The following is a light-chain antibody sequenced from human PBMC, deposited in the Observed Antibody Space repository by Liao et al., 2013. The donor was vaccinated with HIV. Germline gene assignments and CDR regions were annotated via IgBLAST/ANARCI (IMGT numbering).Light chain of an antibody. Sequence: SYELTQPPSVSVSPGQTASITCSGDKLGYKYACWYQQKPGQSPVLVIYQDSKRPSGIPERFSGSNSGNTATLTISGTQAMDEADYYCQSADSSGTVVFGGGTKLTVL. CDR2: QDS. CDR1: KLGYKY. J-gene: IGLJ2*01. CDR3: QSADSSGTVV. V-gene: IGLV3-1*01.